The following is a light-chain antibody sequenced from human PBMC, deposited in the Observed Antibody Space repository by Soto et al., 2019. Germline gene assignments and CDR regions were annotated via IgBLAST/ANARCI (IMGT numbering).Light chain of an antibody. V-gene: IGLV2-14*01. J-gene: IGLJ3*02. CDR3: SSYTSSRTWV. Sequence: QSALTQPASVSGSPGQSITISCSGTSSDVGTYNYVSWYQQHPGKAPKLMIYEVSRRPSGISNRFSGSKSGNTASLTISGLQAEDEANYYCSSYTSSRTWVFGGGTKLTVL. CDR2: EVS. CDR1: SSDVGTYNY.